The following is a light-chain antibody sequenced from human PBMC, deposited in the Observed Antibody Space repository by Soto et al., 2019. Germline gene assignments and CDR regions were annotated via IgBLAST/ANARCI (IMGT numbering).Light chain of an antibody. Sequence: NFMLTQPHSVSESPGKTVTISCTRSSGSIASNYVQLYQQRPGSAPTTVIYEDNQRPSGVPDRFSGSIDSSSNSASLTISGLKTEDEADYYCQSYDSSNLVFGGGTKVTVL. J-gene: IGLJ2*01. V-gene: IGLV6-57*04. CDR3: QSYDSSNLV. CDR2: EDN. CDR1: SGSIASNY.